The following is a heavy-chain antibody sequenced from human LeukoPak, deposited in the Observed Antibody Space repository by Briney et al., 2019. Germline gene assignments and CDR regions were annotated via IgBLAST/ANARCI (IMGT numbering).Heavy chain of an antibody. CDR1: GDTLTELS. CDR2: FDPEHGEM. Sequence: AASVKVSCKVSGDTLTELSTHWVRQAPGKGLEWMGGFDPEHGEMNYAQKLQGRVTMTEDRSTDTAYMELSSLRSEDTAVYYCATGGPWDLLKYWGQGTLVTVSS. J-gene: IGHJ4*02. V-gene: IGHV1-24*01. CDR3: ATGGPWDLLKY. D-gene: IGHD3-9*01.